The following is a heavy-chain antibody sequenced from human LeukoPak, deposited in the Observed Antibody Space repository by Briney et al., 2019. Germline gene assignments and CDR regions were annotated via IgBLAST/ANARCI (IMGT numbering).Heavy chain of an antibody. V-gene: IGHV1-2*02. CDR1: GYTFTGYY. Sequence: ASVKVSCKASGYTFTGYYMHWVRQAPGQGLEWMGWINPNSGGTNYAQKFQGRVTMTRDTSISTAYMELSRLRSDDTAVYFCARVSWFPGTSHYYMDVWGKGTTVTVSS. CDR3: ARVSWFPGTSHYYMDV. J-gene: IGHJ6*03. CDR2: INPNSGGT. D-gene: IGHD1-1*01.